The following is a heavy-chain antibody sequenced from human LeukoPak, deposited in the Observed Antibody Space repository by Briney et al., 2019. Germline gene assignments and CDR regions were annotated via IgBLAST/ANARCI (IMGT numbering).Heavy chain of an antibody. CDR2: ISYDGANK. J-gene: IGHJ6*02. CDR3: AKDSSSSNYYYGLDV. V-gene: IGHV3-30*02. D-gene: IGHD6-13*01. Sequence: PGGSLRLSCAASGFPFSSCGMHWVRQAPGKGLEWVSFISYDGANKYYADSVKGRFTISRDNSKNTLYLQMNSLRGDDTGMYFCAKDSSSSNYYYGLDVWGQGTTVTVSS. CDR1: GFPFSSCG.